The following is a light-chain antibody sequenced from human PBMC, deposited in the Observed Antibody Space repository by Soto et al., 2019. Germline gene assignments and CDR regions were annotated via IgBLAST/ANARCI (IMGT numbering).Light chain of an antibody. CDR3: CSYAGSSTPYV. CDR1: SSDVGSYNL. V-gene: IGLV2-23*01. Sequence: QSALTQPASVSGSPGQSITISCTGTSSDVGSYNLVSWYQQHPGKAPKLLIYEGSKRPSGVSNRFSGSKSGNTASLIISGLQDEDEADYYCCSYAGSSTPYVFGTGTKLTVL. CDR2: EGS. J-gene: IGLJ1*01.